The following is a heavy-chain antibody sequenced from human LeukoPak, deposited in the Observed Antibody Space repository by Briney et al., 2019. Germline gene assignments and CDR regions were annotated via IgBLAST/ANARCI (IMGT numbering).Heavy chain of an antibody. CDR3: ASAGFGELLPGVVSLADY. Sequence: SETLSLTCAVYGGSFSGYYWSWIRQPPGKGLEWIGEINHSGSTNYNPSLKSRVTISVDTSKNQFSLKLSSVTAADTAVYYCASAGFGELLPGVVSLADYWGQGTLVTVSS. J-gene: IGHJ4*02. CDR2: INHSGST. CDR1: GGSFSGYY. D-gene: IGHD3-10*01. V-gene: IGHV4-34*01.